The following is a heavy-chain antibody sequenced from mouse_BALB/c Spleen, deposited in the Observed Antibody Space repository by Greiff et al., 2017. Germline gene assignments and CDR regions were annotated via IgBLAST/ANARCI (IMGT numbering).Heavy chain of an antibody. CDR3: ARNYYGSSYAIDY. CDR1: GFSLTSYG. Sequence: VQLKESGPGLVAPSQSLSITCTVSGFSLTSYGVHWVRQPPGKGLEWLGVICAGGSTNYNSALMSRLSISKDNSKSQVFLKMNSLQTDDTAMYYCARNYYGSSYAIDYWGQGTSVTVSS. D-gene: IGHD1-1*01. V-gene: IGHV2-9*02. CDR2: ICAGGST. J-gene: IGHJ4*01.